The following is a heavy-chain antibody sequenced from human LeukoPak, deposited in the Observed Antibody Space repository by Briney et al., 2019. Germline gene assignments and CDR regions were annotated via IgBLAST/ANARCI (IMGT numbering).Heavy chain of an antibody. CDR1: GGTFSTYA. Sequence: SVKVSCKASGGTFSTYAINGVRQAPGQGLEWMGGIIPIFGIANYAQKFQGRVTITADESTTTAYMDLSSLRSEDTAVYYCARRAPTLDGSNLYYFDYWGQGTLVTVSS. D-gene: IGHD5-24*01. CDR3: ARRAPTLDGSNLYYFDY. V-gene: IGHV1-69*01. J-gene: IGHJ4*02. CDR2: IIPIFGIA.